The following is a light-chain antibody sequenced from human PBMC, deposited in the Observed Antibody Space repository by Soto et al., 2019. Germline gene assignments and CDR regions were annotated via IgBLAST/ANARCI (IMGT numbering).Light chain of an antibody. Sequence: QSVLTQPPSVSAAPGQKVTLSCSGSSSNIGKNYVSWYQQIPGTAPKLLIYDNHLRPSGIPDRFSASKSGTSATLDITGLQAGDEANYYCGTWDSSLSVGVFGGGTKLTV. CDR3: GTWDSSLSVGV. CDR1: SSNIGKNY. V-gene: IGLV1-51*01. J-gene: IGLJ3*02. CDR2: DNH.